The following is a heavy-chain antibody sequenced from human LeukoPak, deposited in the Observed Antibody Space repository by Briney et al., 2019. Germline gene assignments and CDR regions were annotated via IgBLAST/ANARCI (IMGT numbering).Heavy chain of an antibody. V-gene: IGHV3-23*01. CDR1: GFTFSSYA. CDR2: ISGSGGST. J-gene: IGHJ4*02. CDR3: ARGGDDYGGNRLN. D-gene: IGHD4-23*01. Sequence: GGSLRLSCAASGFTFSSYAMSWVRQAPGKGLEWVSTISGSGGSTYYADSVKGRFSISRDNSKNTLYLQMNSLRAEDTAVYYCARGGDDYGGNRLNWGQGTLVTVSS.